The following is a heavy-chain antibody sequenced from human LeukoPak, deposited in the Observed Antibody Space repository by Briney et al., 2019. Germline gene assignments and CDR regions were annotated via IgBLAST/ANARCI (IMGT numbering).Heavy chain of an antibody. CDR2: INHSGST. D-gene: IGHD4-23*01. V-gene: IGHV4-30-2*01. Sequence: SQTLSLTCAVSGGSSRSGDYYWSWIRQPPGKGLEWIGEINHSGSTNYSPSLKSRVTISVDTSKNQFSLKLSSVTAADTALYYCARGGYGGNVDYWGQGTLVSVSS. J-gene: IGHJ4*02. CDR1: GGSSRSGDYY. CDR3: ARGGYGGNVDY.